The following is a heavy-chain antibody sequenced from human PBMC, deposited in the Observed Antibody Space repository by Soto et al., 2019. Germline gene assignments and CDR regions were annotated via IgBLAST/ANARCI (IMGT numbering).Heavy chain of an antibody. CDR1: GFTFSSYA. J-gene: IGHJ4*02. V-gene: IGHV3-30-3*01. D-gene: IGHD3-22*01. CDR2: ISYDGSNK. Sequence: QVQLVESGGGVVQPGRSLRLSCAAYGFTFSSYAMHWVRQAPGKGLEWVAVISYDGSNKYYADSVKGRFTICRDNSKNTLYLQMNSLRAEDTAVYYCARTMYYYDSSGYLFDYWGQGTLVTVSS. CDR3: ARTMYYYDSSGYLFDY.